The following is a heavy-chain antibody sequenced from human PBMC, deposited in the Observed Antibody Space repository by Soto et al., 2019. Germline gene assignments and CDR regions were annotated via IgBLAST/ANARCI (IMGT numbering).Heavy chain of an antibody. V-gene: IGHV3-30*18. CDR3: AKARGANNWANCYGLDV. J-gene: IGHJ6*02. Sequence: QEQLVESGGGVVQPGRSLRLSCAASGFIFANYGMHWVRQAPGKALEWVALITYEGSNKYYADAVKGRFTISSDTAKNMVSLPMGSLRAEDTAVYYCAKARGANNWANCYGLDVWGQGTTVTVSS. CDR1: GFIFANYG. D-gene: IGHD1-1*01. CDR2: ITYEGSNK.